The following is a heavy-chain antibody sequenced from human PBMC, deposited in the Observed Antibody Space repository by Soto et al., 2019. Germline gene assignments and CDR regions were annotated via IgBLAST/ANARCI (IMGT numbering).Heavy chain of an antibody. CDR3: ASIYDSSGYCYY. Sequence: GGSLRLSCAASGFTFSDHYMDWVRQAPGKGLEWVGRTRNKANSYTTEYAASVKGRFTISRDDSKNSLYLQMNSLKTEDTAVYYCASIYDSSGYCYYWGQGTLVTVSS. D-gene: IGHD3-22*01. CDR2: TRNKANSYTT. V-gene: IGHV3-72*01. J-gene: IGHJ4*02. CDR1: GFTFSDHY.